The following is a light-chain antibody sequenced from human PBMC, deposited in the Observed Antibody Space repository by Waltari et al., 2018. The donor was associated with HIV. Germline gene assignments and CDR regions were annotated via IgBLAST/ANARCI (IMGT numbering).Light chain of an antibody. CDR2: AAS. Sequence: IQLTQSPSFLSASVGDRVSITCRASQDIGSYLAWYQQKPGNAHKLLIHAASTLQVGVPIRFSGSGSGTEFTLTITSLQPEDIATYSCQQLNTYPLTFGGGTRVEIK. J-gene: IGKJ4*01. V-gene: IGKV1-9*01. CDR1: QDIGSY. CDR3: QQLNTYPLT.